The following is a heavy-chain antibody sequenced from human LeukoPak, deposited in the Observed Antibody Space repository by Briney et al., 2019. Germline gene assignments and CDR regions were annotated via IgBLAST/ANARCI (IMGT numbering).Heavy chain of an antibody. Sequence: PGGSLRLSCAASGFTFSSYWMYWVRQAPGKGLVWVSGIKGDGSSTTYADSVKGRFTISRDNAKNTLYLQMNSLRAEDTAVYYCARDGGIAARPLDYWGQGTLVTVSS. CDR3: ARDGGIAARPLDY. J-gene: IGHJ4*02. V-gene: IGHV3-74*01. CDR1: GFTFSSYW. CDR2: IKGDGSST. D-gene: IGHD6-6*01.